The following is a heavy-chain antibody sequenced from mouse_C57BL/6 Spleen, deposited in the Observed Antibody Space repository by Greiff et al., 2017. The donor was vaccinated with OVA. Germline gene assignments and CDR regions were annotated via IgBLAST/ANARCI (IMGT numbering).Heavy chain of an antibody. CDR2: IDPSDSYT. V-gene: IGHV1-69*01. CDR3: AAYSDYFDY. Sequence: QVQLQQPGAELVMPGASVKLSCKASGYTFTSYWMHWVKQRPGQGLEWIGEIDPSDSYTNYNQKFKGKSTLTVDKSSSPAYMQLSSLTSEDSAVYYCAAYSDYFDYWGQGTTLTVSS. D-gene: IGHD2-10*01. CDR1: GYTFTSYW. J-gene: IGHJ2*01.